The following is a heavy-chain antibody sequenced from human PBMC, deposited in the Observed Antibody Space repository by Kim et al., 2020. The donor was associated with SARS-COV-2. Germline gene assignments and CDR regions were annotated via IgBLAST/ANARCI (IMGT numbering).Heavy chain of an antibody. D-gene: IGHD4-17*01. CDR1: GFTFSSFS. CDR2: IGNSSSYI. J-gene: IGHJ4*02. CDR3: ARDYGDSHFDY. Sequence: GGSLRLSCAASGFTFSSFSINWVRQAPGKGLEWVSSIGNSSSYIYYADSVKGRFTISRDNAKNSLYLQMNSLRAEDTAVYYCARDYGDSHFDYWGQGTLGNGSS. V-gene: IGHV3-21*01.